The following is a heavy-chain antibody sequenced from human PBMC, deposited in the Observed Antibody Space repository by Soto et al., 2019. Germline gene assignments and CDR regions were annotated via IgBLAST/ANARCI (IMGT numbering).Heavy chain of an antibody. V-gene: IGHV1-2*04. D-gene: IGHD6-19*01. Sequence: ASVKVSCKASGYTFTGYYIHCVRQAPGQGLEWMGWINPNSGGTNYAQKFQGWVTMTRDTSISTAYMELSRLRSDDTAVYYCARSSSRSSGWPVSEYWGQGTLVTVSS. CDR3: ARSSSRSSGWPVSEY. J-gene: IGHJ4*02. CDR1: GYTFTGYY. CDR2: INPNSGGT.